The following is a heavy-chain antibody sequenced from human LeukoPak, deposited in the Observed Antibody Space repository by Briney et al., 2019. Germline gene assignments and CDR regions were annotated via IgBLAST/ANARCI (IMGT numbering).Heavy chain of an antibody. D-gene: IGHD5-18*01. CDR1: GGSFSGYY. CDR2: INHSGST. Sequence: SETLSLTCAVYGGSFSGYYWSWIRQPPGKGLEWIGEINHSGSTNYNPSLKSRVAISVDTSKNQFSLKLSSVTAADTAVYYCAGGRGYSYGYPYYYYYYGMDVWGQGTTVTVSS. J-gene: IGHJ6*02. V-gene: IGHV4-34*01. CDR3: AGGRGYSYGYPYYYYYYGMDV.